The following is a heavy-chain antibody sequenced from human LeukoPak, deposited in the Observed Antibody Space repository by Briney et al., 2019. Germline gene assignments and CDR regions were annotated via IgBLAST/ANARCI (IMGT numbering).Heavy chain of an antibody. V-gene: IGHV3-30*02. CDR3: AKDGRYYDSSGYLA. CDR2: IGYDGENK. D-gene: IGHD3-22*01. CDR1: GFKFSLYG. Sequence: GGSLRLSCAASGFKFSLYGMHWVRQAPGKGLEWVAFIGYDGENKHYADSVKGRFTISRDNSKNTLSLQMNSLRTEDTAVYYCAKDGRYYDSSGYLAWGKGTLVTVSS. J-gene: IGHJ5*02.